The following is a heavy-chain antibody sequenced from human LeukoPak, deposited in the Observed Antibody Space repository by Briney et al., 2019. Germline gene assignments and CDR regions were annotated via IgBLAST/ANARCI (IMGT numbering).Heavy chain of an antibody. V-gene: IGHV1-18*01. J-gene: IGHJ5*02. CDR3: ARDPGIPEITMVRGEPFDP. Sequence: GASVKVSCKASGYTFTSYGISWVRQAPGQGLEWMGWISAYNGNTNYAQKLQGRVTMTTDTSTSTAYMELRSLRSDDTAVYYCARDPGIPEITMVRGEPFDPWGQGTLVTVSS. CDR2: ISAYNGNT. CDR1: GYTFTSYG. D-gene: IGHD3-10*01.